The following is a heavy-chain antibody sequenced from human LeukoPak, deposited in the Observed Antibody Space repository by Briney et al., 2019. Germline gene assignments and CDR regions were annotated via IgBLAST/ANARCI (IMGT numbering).Heavy chain of an antibody. Sequence: SETLSLTCTVSGGSISTYYWNWIRQPPGKGLEWVGYIYYSGTTNYNPSLKSRVSMSVDTSKTQFSLKLSSVTAADTAVYDCARGWKYTSDYRVTELGSGYSDYWGQGTLVTVSS. V-gene: IGHV4-59*01. J-gene: IGHJ4*02. CDR2: IYYSGTT. CDR3: ARGWKYTSDYRVTELGSGYSDY. D-gene: IGHD3-10*01. CDR1: GGSISTYY.